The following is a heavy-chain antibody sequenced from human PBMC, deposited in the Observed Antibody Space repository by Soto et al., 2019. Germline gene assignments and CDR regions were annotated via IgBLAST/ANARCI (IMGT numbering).Heavy chain of an antibody. CDR2: IIPVFRSA. CDR1: GDTFSSFS. CDR3: ARDDGWNYRYYDMEV. D-gene: IGHD1-7*01. V-gene: IGHV1-69*13. J-gene: IGHJ6*02. Sequence: SVKVSCKASGDTFSSFSISWVRQAPGQGLEWMGGIIPVFRSANYAQRFQGRVTITADESTTTAYMELTSLRPQDTALYFCARDDGWNYRYYDMEVWGQGTTVTVSS.